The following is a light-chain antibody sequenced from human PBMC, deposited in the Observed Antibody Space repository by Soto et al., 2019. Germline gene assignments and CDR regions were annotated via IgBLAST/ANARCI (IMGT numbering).Light chain of an antibody. V-gene: IGKV1-8*01. CDR3: LQYYTYPRS. J-gene: IGKJ3*01. Sequence: AIRMTQSPSSLSASIGDTVTITCRASQAINSFLAWYQQKPGKPPNLLIYGASYLKSGVPSRFSGSGSGTDLTFTIRSLQSEDFATYYCLQYYTYPRSFGPGTRWIS. CDR2: GAS. CDR1: QAINSF.